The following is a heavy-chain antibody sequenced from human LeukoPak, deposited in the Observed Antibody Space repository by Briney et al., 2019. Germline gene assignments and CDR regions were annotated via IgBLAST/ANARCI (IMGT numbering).Heavy chain of an antibody. J-gene: IGHJ6*02. CDR2: IKQDGSEK. CDR1: GFTFSSYW. CDR3: ARDNLAGRGYYYGMDV. Sequence: GGSLRLSCAASGFTFSSYWMSWVRQAPGKGLEWVANIKQDGSEKYYVDSVNGRFTISRDNAKNSLYLQMNSLRAEDTAVYYCARDNLAGRGYYYGMDVWGQGTTVTVSS. V-gene: IGHV3-7*01.